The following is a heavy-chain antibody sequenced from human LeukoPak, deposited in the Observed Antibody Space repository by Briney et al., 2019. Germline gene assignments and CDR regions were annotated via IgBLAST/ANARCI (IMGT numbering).Heavy chain of an antibody. Sequence: GRSLRLSSTASGFTFGDYAMSWVRQAPGKGLEWVGFIRSKAYGGTTEYAASVKGRFTISRDDSKSIAYLQMNSLKTEDTAVYYCTRAREGYDILTGYFLWGQGTLVTVSS. CDR3: TRAREGYDILTGYFL. J-gene: IGHJ4*02. CDR1: GFTFGDYA. V-gene: IGHV3-49*04. CDR2: IRSKAYGGTT. D-gene: IGHD3-9*01.